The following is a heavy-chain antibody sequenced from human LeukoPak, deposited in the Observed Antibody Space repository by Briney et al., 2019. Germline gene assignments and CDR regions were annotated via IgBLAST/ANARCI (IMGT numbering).Heavy chain of an antibody. D-gene: IGHD6-13*01. J-gene: IGHJ4*02. Sequence: ASVKVSCKASGYTFTSYAMNWVRQAPGQGLEWMGWINTNTGNPTYAQGFTGRSVFSLDTSVSTAYLQISSLKAEDTAVYYCASDSSSWPTYFAYWGQGTLVTVSS. V-gene: IGHV7-4-1*02. CDR3: ASDSSSWPTYFAY. CDR1: GYTFTSYA. CDR2: INTNTGNP.